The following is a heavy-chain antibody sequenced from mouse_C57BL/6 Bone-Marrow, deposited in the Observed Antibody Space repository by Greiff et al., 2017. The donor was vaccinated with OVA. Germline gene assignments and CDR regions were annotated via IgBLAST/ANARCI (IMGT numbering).Heavy chain of an antibody. Sequence: EVKLEESGGGLVQPGGSMKLSCAASGFTFSDAWMDWVRQSPEKGLEWVAEIRNKANNHATYYAESVKGRFTISRDDSESSVYRQMNSLGAEDTGIYYCTSDYYGGIYWYFDVWGTGTTVTVSS. CDR3: TSDYYGGIYWYFDV. J-gene: IGHJ1*03. CDR1: GFTFSDAW. D-gene: IGHD1-1*01. CDR2: IRNKANNHAT. V-gene: IGHV6-6*01.